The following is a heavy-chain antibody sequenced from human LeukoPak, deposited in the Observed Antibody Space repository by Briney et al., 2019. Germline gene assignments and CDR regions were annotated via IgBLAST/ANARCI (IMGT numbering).Heavy chain of an antibody. V-gene: IGHV3-30*02. CDR2: IQYDGSYK. J-gene: IGHJ4*02. CDR3: AKTSDQLLYSKFDF. Sequence: PGGSLRLSCTTSGFTFSFYGVHWVRQAPGKGLEWVTFIQYDGSYKFYADSVQGRFSISRDNSKNTLFLQMNSLRPEDSAVYYCAKTSDQLLYSKFDFWGRGTLVTVSS. D-gene: IGHD3-3*01. CDR1: GFTFSFYG.